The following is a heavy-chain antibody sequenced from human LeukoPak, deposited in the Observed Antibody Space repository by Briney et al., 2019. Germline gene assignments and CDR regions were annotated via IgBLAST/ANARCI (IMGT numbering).Heavy chain of an antibody. CDR1: GFTFSSYA. D-gene: IGHD2-2*01. Sequence: PGGSLRLSCAASGFTFSSYATSWVRQAPGKGLEWVSAISGSGGSTYYADSVEGRFTISRDNSKNTLYLQMNSLRAEDTAVYYCAKAYRIVVVPAAMGYWGQGTLVTVSS. CDR3: AKAYRIVVVPAAMGY. CDR2: ISGSGGST. V-gene: IGHV3-23*01. J-gene: IGHJ4*02.